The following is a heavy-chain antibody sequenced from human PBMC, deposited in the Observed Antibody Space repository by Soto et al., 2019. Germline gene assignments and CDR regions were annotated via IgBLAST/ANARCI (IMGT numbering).Heavy chain of an antibody. J-gene: IGHJ3*02. CDR1: GFTFSSYA. Sequence: GGSLRLSCAASGFTFSSYAMSWVRQAPGKGLEWVSAISGSGGSTYYADSVKGRFTISRDNSKNTLYLQMNSLRAEDTAVYYCAKETGFQGFGEDRDAFDIWGQGTMVTVSS. CDR2: ISGSGGST. CDR3: AKETGFQGFGEDRDAFDI. D-gene: IGHD3-10*01. V-gene: IGHV3-23*01.